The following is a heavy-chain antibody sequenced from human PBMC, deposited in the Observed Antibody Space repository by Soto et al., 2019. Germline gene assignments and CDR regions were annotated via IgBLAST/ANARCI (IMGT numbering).Heavy chain of an antibody. V-gene: IGHV3-33*01. J-gene: IGHJ4*02. CDR3: AIGDDHASNALDY. D-gene: IGHD2-21*01. Sequence: GGSLRLSCAASGFSFSRYGMHWVRQAPGEGLEWMADIENDGSNRDHADSVKGRFTISRDNSKNTLYLQMNSLRAEDTAMYYCAIGDDHASNALDYWGQGTLVTVSS. CDR1: GFSFSRYG. CDR2: IENDGSNR.